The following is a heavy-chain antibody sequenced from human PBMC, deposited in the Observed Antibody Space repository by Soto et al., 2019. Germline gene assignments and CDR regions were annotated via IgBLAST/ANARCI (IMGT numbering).Heavy chain of an antibody. V-gene: IGHV1-3*01. CDR2: INAGNGDT. D-gene: IGHD1-1*01. CDR1: GYTFTNHF. CDR3: ARDSNNNWWGSLT. Sequence: GASVKVSCKTSGYTFTNHFIHWLRQAPGQRPEWMGCINAGNGDTKYSQNFQGRLTFGRDTSATLAYMELNSLISGDTALYYCARDSNNNWWGSLTWGQGTLVTVSS. J-gene: IGHJ5*02.